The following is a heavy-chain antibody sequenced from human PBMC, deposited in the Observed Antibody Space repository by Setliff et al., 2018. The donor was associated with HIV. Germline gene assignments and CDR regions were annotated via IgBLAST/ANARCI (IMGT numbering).Heavy chain of an antibody. Sequence: ASVKVSCKASGYTFTSYGISWVRQAPGQGLEWMGWISAYNGNTNYAQKLQGRVTMTTDTSTSTAYMELRSLRSDDTAVYYCARDPLYNCNDAYYYYMDVWGKGPTVTVSS. CDR3: ARDPLYNCNDAYYYYMDV. V-gene: IGHV1-18*01. J-gene: IGHJ6*03. CDR2: ISAYNGNT. D-gene: IGHD1-20*01. CDR1: GYTFTSYG.